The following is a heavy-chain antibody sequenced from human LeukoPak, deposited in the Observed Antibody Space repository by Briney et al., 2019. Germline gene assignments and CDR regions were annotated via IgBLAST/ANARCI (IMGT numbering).Heavy chain of an antibody. D-gene: IGHD3-22*01. Sequence: GGSLRLSCAASGFTFSSYAMHWVRQAPGKGLEYVSAISSNGGSTYYANSVKGRFTISRDNSKDTLYLQMGSLRAEDMAVYYCARGGLDYYDSSGYYPFDYWGQGTLVTVSS. J-gene: IGHJ4*02. CDR2: ISSNGGST. CDR1: GFTFSSYA. V-gene: IGHV3-64*01. CDR3: ARGGLDYYDSSGYYPFDY.